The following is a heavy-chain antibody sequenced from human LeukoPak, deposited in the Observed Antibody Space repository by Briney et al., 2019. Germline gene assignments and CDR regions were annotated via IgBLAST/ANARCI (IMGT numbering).Heavy chain of an antibody. J-gene: IGHJ6*02. D-gene: IGHD6-19*01. Sequence: GRSLRLSCAASGFTFSSYGMHWVPQAPGKGLEWVAVISYDGSDKYYADSVKGRFTISRDNSKNTLYLQMNSLRAEDTAVYYCAKDFGRAVAGDPYYYYGMDVWGQGTTVTVSS. V-gene: IGHV3-30*18. CDR2: ISYDGSDK. CDR3: AKDFGRAVAGDPYYYYGMDV. CDR1: GFTFSSYG.